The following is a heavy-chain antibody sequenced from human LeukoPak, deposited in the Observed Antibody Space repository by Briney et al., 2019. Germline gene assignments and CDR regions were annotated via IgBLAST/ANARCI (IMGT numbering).Heavy chain of an antibody. CDR2: IYYSGSS. D-gene: IGHD4-17*01. J-gene: IGHJ4*02. V-gene: IGHV4-59*01. CDR3: ASSYGDYYGYFDY. CDR1: GGSISSYY. Sequence: PSETLSLTCTVSGGSISSYYWSWIRQPPGKGLEWIGYIYYSGSSNYNPSLKSRVTISVDTFKNQFSLKLSSVTAADTAVYYCASSYGDYYGYFDYWGQGTLVTVSS.